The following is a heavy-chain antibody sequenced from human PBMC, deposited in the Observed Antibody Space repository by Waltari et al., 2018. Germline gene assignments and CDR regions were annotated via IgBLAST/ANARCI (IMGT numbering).Heavy chain of an antibody. CDR1: GFTFSGYW. V-gene: IGHV3-74*01. D-gene: IGHD5-18*01. CDR2: INSDGRST. J-gene: IGHJ3*02. CDR3: ARDDTAHAFDI. Sequence: EVQLVESGGGLVQPGGSLRLSCAASGFTFSGYWMHWVRQPPGKGLVWVSRINSDGRSTSYADSVKGRFTISRDNAKNTLFLQMNSLRAEDTAVYYCARDDTAHAFDIWGQGILITVSS.